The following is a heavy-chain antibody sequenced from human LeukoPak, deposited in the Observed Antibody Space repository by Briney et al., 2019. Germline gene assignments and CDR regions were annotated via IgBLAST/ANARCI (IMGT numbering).Heavy chain of an antibody. J-gene: IGHJ6*04. CDR3: ARLRCSGGSCYSEFSDYYYGMDV. CDR1: GGSISRSNW. Sequence: SETLSLTCAVSGGSISRSNWWRWVRQPPGKGLEWIGEIYHSGSTNYNPSLKSRVTISVDKSKNQFSLKLSSVTAADTAVYYCARLRCSGGSCYSEFSDYYYGMDVWGKGTTVTVSS. V-gene: IGHV4-4*02. CDR2: IYHSGST. D-gene: IGHD2-15*01.